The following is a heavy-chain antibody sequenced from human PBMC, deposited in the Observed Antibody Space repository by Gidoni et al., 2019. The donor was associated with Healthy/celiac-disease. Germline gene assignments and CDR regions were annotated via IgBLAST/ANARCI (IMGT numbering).Heavy chain of an antibody. D-gene: IGHD6-19*01. CDR3: ASLFSSGWANYFDY. CDR2: ISYDGSNK. V-gene: IGHV3-30*04. CDR1: GFTFSSYA. Sequence: QVQLVESGGGVVQPGRSLRLSCAASGFTFSSYAMHWVRQAPGKGLEWVAVISYDGSNKYYADSVKGRFTISRDNSKNTLYLQMNSLRAEDTAVYYCASLFSSGWANYFDYWGQGTLVTVSS. J-gene: IGHJ4*02.